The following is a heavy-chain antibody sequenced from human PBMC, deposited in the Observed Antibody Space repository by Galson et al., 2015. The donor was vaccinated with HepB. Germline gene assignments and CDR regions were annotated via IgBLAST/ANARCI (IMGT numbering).Heavy chain of an antibody. J-gene: IGHJ4*02. CDR3: ARATSDSDTYYPDY. V-gene: IGHV3-72*01. Sequence: SLRLSCAASGFSLSGHYMDWVRQAPGKGLEWVGRTRSKPRGYTTEYAASVKGRFTISRDDSKNYLYLQMNSLQTEDTAVYYCARATSDSDTYYPDYWGQGSLVTVSS. D-gene: IGHD3-10*01. CDR2: TRSKPRGYTT. CDR1: GFSLSGHY.